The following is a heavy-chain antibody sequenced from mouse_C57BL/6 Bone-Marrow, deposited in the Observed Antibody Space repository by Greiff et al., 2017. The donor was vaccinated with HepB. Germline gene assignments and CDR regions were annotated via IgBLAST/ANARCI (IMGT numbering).Heavy chain of an antibody. Sequence: EVKLVESGEGLVKPGGSLKLSCAASGFTFSSYAMSWVRQTPEKRLEWVAYISSGGDYIYYADTVKGRFTISSDNARNTLYLQMSSLKSEDTAMYYCTRDDYGSSSGYFDVWGTGTSVTVSS. CDR3: TRDDYGSSSGYFDV. J-gene: IGHJ1*03. D-gene: IGHD1-1*01. CDR1: GFTFSSYA. V-gene: IGHV5-9-1*02. CDR2: ISSGGDYI.